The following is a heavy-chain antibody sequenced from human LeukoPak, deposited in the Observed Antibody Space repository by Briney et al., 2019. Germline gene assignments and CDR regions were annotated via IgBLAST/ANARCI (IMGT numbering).Heavy chain of an antibody. J-gene: IGHJ2*01. CDR3: ARTRGSYWYFDL. Sequence: GSLRLSCAASAFTFSNHAMSWVRQAPGKGLEWVSAISTSGGGTFYADSVKGRFTISRDNSKNTLYLQINSLRAEDTAVYYCARTRGSYWYFDLWGRGTLVTVSS. CDR2: ISTSGGGT. V-gene: IGHV3-23*01. CDR1: AFTFSNHA. D-gene: IGHD1-14*01.